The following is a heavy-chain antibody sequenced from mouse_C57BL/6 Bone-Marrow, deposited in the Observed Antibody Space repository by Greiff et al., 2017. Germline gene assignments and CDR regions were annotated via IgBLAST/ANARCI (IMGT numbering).Heavy chain of an antibody. CDR3: ARRRRGAMDY. CDR1: GFTFSSYG. CDR2: ISSGGSYT. V-gene: IGHV5-6*02. J-gene: IGHJ4*01. Sequence: EVKLMESGGDLVKPGGSLKLSCAASGFTFSSYGMSWVRQTPDKRLEWVATISSGGSYTYYPDSVKGRFTISRDNAKNTLYLQMSSLKSEDTAMYYGARRRRGAMDYWGQGTSVTVSS.